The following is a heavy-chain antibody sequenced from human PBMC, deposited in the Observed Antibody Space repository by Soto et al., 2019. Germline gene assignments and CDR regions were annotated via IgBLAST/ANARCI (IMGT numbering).Heavy chain of an antibody. CDR3: ARVPRTTGTRGRGWFDP. D-gene: IGHD1-1*01. CDR2: ISSSSTYI. CDR1: GFTFDSYT. Sequence: EVQLVESGGGLVKPGGSLRLSCAASGFTFDSYTMNWVRQAPGKGLEWVSSISSSSTYIYYADSVKGRFTISRDNAKNSLYLQMNSLSAGDTAVYYCARVPRTTGTRGRGWFDPWGQGTLVTVSS. J-gene: IGHJ5*02. V-gene: IGHV3-21*01.